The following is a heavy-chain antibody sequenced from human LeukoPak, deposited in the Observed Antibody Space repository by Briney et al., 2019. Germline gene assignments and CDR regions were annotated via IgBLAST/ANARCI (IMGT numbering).Heavy chain of an antibody. CDR2: IYYSGST. D-gene: IGHD6-13*01. Sequence: TSETLSLTCSVSGGSITSGTYYWGWLRQPPGKGLEWIGSIYYSGSTYYNPSLKSRVTISVDTSKNQFSLKLSSVTAADTAVYYCARHRGIAAAGHFDYWGQGTLVTVSS. J-gene: IGHJ4*02. V-gene: IGHV4-39*01. CDR3: ARHRGIAAAGHFDY. CDR1: GGSITSGTYY.